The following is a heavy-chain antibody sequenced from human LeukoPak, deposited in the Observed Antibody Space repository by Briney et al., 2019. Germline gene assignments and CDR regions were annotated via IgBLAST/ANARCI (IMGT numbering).Heavy chain of an antibody. J-gene: IGHJ4*02. Sequence: GGSLRLSCAASGFTSSSYSMNWVRQAPGKGLEWVSSISSSSSYIYYADSVKGRFTISRDNSKNTLYLQMNSLRAEDTAVYYCAKPDYDILTGYPNWGQGTLVTVSS. D-gene: IGHD3-9*01. CDR1: GFTSSSYS. CDR3: AKPDYDILTGYPN. V-gene: IGHV3-21*04. CDR2: ISSSSSYI.